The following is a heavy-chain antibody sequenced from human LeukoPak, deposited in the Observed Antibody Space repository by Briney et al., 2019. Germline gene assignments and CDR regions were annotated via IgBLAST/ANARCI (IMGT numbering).Heavy chain of an antibody. D-gene: IGHD3-3*01. Sequence: ASVKVSCKASGGTFSSYTISWVRQAPGQGLEWMGRIIPILGIANYAQKLQGRVTMTTDTSTSTAYMELRSLRSDDTAVYYCARVPRYDFWSGYYTRDAFDIWGQGTMVTVSS. CDR1: GGTFSSYT. V-gene: IGHV1-69*02. CDR2: IIPILGIA. CDR3: ARVPRYDFWSGYYTRDAFDI. J-gene: IGHJ3*02.